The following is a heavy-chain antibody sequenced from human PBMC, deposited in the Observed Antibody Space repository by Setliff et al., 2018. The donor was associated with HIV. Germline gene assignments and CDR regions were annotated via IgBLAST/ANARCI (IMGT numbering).Heavy chain of an antibody. CDR2: INTTAGST. V-gene: IGHV1-46*02. CDR3: ASHAKTVDTGLFDY. J-gene: IGHJ4*02. D-gene: IGHD3-9*01. Sequence: ASVNVSCKSSGYNFDFHYVHWVRQAPGQGFEWLGVINTTAGSTTLEQKFQGRLTLTRDASTETVYMELTSLRSGDTAVYYCASHAKTVDTGLFDYWGQGTQVTVSS. CDR1: GYNFDFHY.